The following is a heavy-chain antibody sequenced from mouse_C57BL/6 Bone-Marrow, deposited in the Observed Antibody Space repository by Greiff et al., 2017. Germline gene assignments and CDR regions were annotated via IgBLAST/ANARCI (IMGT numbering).Heavy chain of an antibody. J-gene: IGHJ3*01. Sequence: QVQLQQPGAELVKPGASVKMSCKASGYTFTSYWITWVKQRPGQGLEWIGDIYPGSGSTNYNEKFKSKATLTVDTSSSTAYMQLSSLTSEDSAVDYCARESIYYGNYGGFAYWGQGTLVTVSA. CDR2: IYPGSGST. D-gene: IGHD2-1*01. CDR3: ARESIYYGNYGGFAY. V-gene: IGHV1-55*01. CDR1: GYTFTSYW.